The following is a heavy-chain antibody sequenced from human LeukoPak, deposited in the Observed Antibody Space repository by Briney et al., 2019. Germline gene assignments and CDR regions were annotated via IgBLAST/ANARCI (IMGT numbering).Heavy chain of an antibody. D-gene: IGHD3-16*02. CDR3: AREGLGDYVWGSYRHNWFDP. CDR2: IYYSGST. Sequence: SETLSLTCTVSGGSISSGGYYWSWIRQHPGKGLEWIGYIYYSGSTYYNPSLKSRVTISVDTSKNQFSLKLSSVTAADTAVYYCAREGLGDYVWGSYRHNWFDPWGQGTLVTVSS. V-gene: IGHV4-31*03. J-gene: IGHJ5*02. CDR1: GGSISSGGYY.